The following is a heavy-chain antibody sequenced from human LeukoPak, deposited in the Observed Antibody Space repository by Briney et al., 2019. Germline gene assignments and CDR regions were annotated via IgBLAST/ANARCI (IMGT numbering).Heavy chain of an antibody. CDR2: IYPGDSDT. V-gene: IGHV5-51*01. J-gene: IGHJ4*02. CDR1: GCIFTSYW. Sequence: GESLQISCKGAGCIFTSYWIGWVRQLPGKGLEWMGIIYPGDSDTRYSPSFQGQVTISADKSISTAYLRWSSLKASDTAMYYCARQGSIDFDYWGQGTLVTVSS. D-gene: IGHD3-16*02. CDR3: ARQGSIDFDY.